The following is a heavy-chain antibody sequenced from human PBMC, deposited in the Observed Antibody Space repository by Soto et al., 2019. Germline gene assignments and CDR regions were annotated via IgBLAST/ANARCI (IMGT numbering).Heavy chain of an antibody. CDR1: RGSFSGYS. V-gene: IGHV4-34*01. CDR2: INLSGST. CDR3: AYDSSGYYNYYYYGMDV. Sequence: SETLSLTCAVSRGSFSGYSWNWIRQPPGKGLEWIGEINLSGSTNYNPSLKTRVTISVDTSKNQFSLKLSSVTAADTAVYYCAYDSSGYYNYYYYGMDVWGQGTTVTVSS. D-gene: IGHD3-22*01. J-gene: IGHJ6*02.